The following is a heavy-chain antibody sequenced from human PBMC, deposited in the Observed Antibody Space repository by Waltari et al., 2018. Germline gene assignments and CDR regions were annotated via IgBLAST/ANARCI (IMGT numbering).Heavy chain of an antibody. CDR1: GVTFSSFW. CDR3: AKDSYSKGDY. V-gene: IGHV3-7*03. CDR2: INPDGSVK. D-gene: IGHD4-4*01. J-gene: IGHJ4*02. Sequence: EVQLVESGGGLVQPGGSLRPSCAASGVTFSSFWMSWVRQAPGKGLEWLANINPDGSVKNYVDSVKGRFTISRDSAKNSLYLQMNSLRAEDTAVYYCAKDSYSKGDYWGQGTLLTVSS.